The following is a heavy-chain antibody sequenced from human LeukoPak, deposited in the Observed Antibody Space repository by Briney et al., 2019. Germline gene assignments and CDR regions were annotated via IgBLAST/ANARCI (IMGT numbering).Heavy chain of an antibody. D-gene: IGHD6-6*01. V-gene: IGHV1-46*01. CDR1: GYTFTSYY. J-gene: IGHJ6*03. Sequence: ASVKVSCKASGYTFTSYYMHWVRQAPGQGLEWMGIITPSGGSTSYAQKFQGRVTMTRDTSTSTVYMELSSLRSEDTAVYYCARGEAARPGSGYYYYYYMDVWGKGTTVTVSS. CDR3: ARGEAARPGSGYYYYYYMDV. CDR2: ITPSGGST.